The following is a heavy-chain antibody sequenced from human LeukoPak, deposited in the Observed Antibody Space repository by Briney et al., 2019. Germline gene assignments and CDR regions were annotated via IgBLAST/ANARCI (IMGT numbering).Heavy chain of an antibody. CDR2: LYYSGST. Sequence: SETLSLTCTISGGSINSSSYYWGWIRQPPGKGLEWIGSLYYSGSTYYNPSLKSRVTISVDTSKNQFSLKLSSVTAADTAVYYCARHVGYCSGGSCYFDWFDPWGQGTLVTVSS. D-gene: IGHD2-15*01. J-gene: IGHJ5*02. CDR3: ARHVGYCSGGSCYFDWFDP. CDR1: GGSINSSSYY. V-gene: IGHV4-39*01.